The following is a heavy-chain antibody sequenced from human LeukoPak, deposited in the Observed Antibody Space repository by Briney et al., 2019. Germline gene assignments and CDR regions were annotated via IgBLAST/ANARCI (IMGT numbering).Heavy chain of an antibody. J-gene: IGHJ4*02. Sequence: ASVKVSCKASGYTFTGYYMHWVRQAPGQGLEWMGRINPNSGGTNYAQKFQGRVTTTRDTSISTAYMELSRLRSDDTAVYYCATKASYDSSGYYYVSLDYWGQGTLVTVSS. CDR3: ATKASYDSSGYYYVSLDY. V-gene: IGHV1-2*06. CDR1: GYTFTGYY. D-gene: IGHD3-22*01. CDR2: INPNSGGT.